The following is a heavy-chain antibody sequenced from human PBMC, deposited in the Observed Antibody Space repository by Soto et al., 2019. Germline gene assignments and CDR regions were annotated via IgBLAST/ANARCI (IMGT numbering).Heavy chain of an antibody. J-gene: IGHJ4*02. CDR3: AKYRRTAAEGYTLDY. CDR1: GDSIDNYY. V-gene: IGHV4-59*01. D-gene: IGHD6-13*01. Sequence: SETLSRTCTVAGDSIDNYYWSWIRQPPGKRLEWIGYVYYTGSTPYNPSLESRVAMSVDTSKNQFYLKLSSVSAADTAVHYCAKYRRTAAEGYTLDYWGRGTLVTVS. CDR2: VYYTGST.